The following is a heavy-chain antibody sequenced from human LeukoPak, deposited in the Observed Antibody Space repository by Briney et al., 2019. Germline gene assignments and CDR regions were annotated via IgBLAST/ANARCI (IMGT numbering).Heavy chain of an antibody. CDR1: GYSFTSYW. J-gene: IGHJ6*03. CDR3: ARHAGYSYGFYYYYYMDV. CDR2: IYPGDSDT. D-gene: IGHD5-18*01. Sequence: RAGESLKISCKGSGYSFTSYWIGWVGQMPGKGLEWMGIIYPGDSDTRYSPSFQGQVTISADKSISTAYLQWSSLKASDTAMYYCARHAGYSYGFYYYYYMDVCGKGTTVTVSS. V-gene: IGHV5-51*01.